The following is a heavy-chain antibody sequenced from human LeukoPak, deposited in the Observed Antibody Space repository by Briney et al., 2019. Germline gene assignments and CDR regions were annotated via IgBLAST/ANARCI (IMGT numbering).Heavy chain of an antibody. CDR3: AKDAQRGFDYSNSLEN. CDR1: KFTFSHYG. V-gene: IGHV3-33*06. D-gene: IGHD4-11*01. CDR2: IWNDGSSQ. J-gene: IGHJ4*02. Sequence: GGSLRVSCAASKFTFSHYGMHWVRQAPGKGLEWVAVIWNDGSSQYYADSVKGRFTVSRDNSQSMLYLQMDSLRPEDTAVYYCAKDAQRGFDYSNSLENWGQGTLVTVSS.